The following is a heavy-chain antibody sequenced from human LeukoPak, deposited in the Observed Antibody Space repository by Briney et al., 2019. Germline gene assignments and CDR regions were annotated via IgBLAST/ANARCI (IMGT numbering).Heavy chain of an antibody. D-gene: IGHD2-15*01. CDR1: GFTFSSCG. J-gene: IGHJ4*02. Sequence: GGSLRLSCAASGFTFSSCGMHWVRQAPGKGLEWVAVISYDGSNKYYADSVKGRFTISRDNSKNTLYLQMNSLRAEDTAVYYCAKDRRLGYCSGGSCYLDYWGQGTLVTVSS. V-gene: IGHV3-30*18. CDR3: AKDRRLGYCSGGSCYLDY. CDR2: ISYDGSNK.